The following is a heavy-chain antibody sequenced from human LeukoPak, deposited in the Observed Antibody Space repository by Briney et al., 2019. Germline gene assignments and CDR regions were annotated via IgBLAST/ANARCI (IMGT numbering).Heavy chain of an antibody. CDR1: GGSISSYY. D-gene: IGHD2-15*01. CDR2: IYYSGST. J-gene: IGHJ3*02. CDR3: ARVQGYCSGGSCFLVGFDI. Sequence: KPSETLSPTCTVSGGSISSYYWSWIRQPPGKGLEWIGYIYYSGSTNYNPSLKSRVTISVDTSKNQFSLKLSSVTAADTAVYYCARVQGYCSGGSCFLVGFDIWGQGTMVTVSS. V-gene: IGHV4-59*01.